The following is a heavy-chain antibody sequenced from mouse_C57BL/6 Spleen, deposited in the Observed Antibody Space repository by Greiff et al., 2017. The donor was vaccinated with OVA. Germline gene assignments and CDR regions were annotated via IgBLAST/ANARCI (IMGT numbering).Heavy chain of an antibody. Sequence: QVQLKESGAELVRPGASVKLSCKASGYTFTDYYINWVKQRPGQGLEWIARIYPGSGNTYYNEKFKGKATMTAEKSSSTAYMQLSSLTSEDSAVYFCARTAQARYAMDYWGQGTSVTVSS. D-gene: IGHD3-2*02. V-gene: IGHV1-76*01. CDR3: ARTAQARYAMDY. CDR1: GYTFTDYY. J-gene: IGHJ4*01. CDR2: IYPGSGNT.